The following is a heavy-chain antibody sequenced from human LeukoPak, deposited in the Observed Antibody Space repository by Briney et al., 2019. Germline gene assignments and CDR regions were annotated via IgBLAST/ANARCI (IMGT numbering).Heavy chain of an antibody. CDR1: GSRFTSYW. J-gene: IGHJ4*02. Sequence: HGAPLQISGQGSGSRFTSYWIGGVRHLTGKGLEWMGIIYPGDSDTRYSPSFQGQVTISADKSISTAYLKWSSLKASYTAMYYCASGYYDYVWGSYRPPGFDYWGQGTLVTVSS. CDR2: IYPGDSDT. V-gene: IGHV5-51*01. D-gene: IGHD3-16*02. CDR3: ASGYYDYVWGSYRPPGFDY.